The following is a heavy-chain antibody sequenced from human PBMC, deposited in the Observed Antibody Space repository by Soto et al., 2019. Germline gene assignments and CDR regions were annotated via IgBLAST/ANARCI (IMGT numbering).Heavy chain of an antibody. CDR2: ISYDGSNK. CDR1: GFTFSSYA. J-gene: IGHJ3*02. D-gene: IGHD3-10*01. CDR3: ARDYLTKKDYGSGSSPAFDI. V-gene: IGHV3-30*04. Sequence: GGSLRLSCAASGFTFSSYAMHWVRQAPGKGLEWVAVISYDGSNKYYADSVKGRFTISRDNSKNTLYLQMNSLRAEDTAVYYCARDYLTKKDYGSGSSPAFDIWGQGTMVTVSS.